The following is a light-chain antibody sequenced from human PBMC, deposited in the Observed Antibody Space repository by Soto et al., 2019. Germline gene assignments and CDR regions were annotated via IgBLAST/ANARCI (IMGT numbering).Light chain of an antibody. Sequence: ESVLTQSPATLSLSPGERATLSCRASQSVNINLAWYQQKPGQSPRLLIYDASNRATGIPARFSGSGSGTDFTLTISRLELEDFAVYYCQRGDTFGQGTRLEIK. V-gene: IGKV3-11*01. CDR3: QRGDT. CDR2: DAS. CDR1: QSVNIN. J-gene: IGKJ5*01.